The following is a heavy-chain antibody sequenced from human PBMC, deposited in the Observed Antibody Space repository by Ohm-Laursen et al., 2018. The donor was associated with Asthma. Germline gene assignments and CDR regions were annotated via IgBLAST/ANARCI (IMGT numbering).Heavy chain of an antibody. D-gene: IGHD1-14*01. Sequence: SQTLSLTCTVSGGSISSGGYYWSWIRQHPGKGLEWIGYSYYSGNTYYNQSLKSRVTISVDKSKNQFSLKLSSVTAADTAVYYCARARGYKFDPWGQGTLVTVSS. V-gene: IGHV4-31*03. CDR3: ARARGYKFDP. CDR2: SYYSGNT. J-gene: IGHJ5*02. CDR1: GGSISSGGYY.